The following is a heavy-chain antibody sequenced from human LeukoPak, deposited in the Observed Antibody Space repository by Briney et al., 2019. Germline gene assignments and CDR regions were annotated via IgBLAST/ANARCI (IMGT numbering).Heavy chain of an antibody. V-gene: IGHV4-4*07. D-gene: IGHD2-8*02. Sequence: SETLSLTCTVSGGSISSYYWSWIRQPAGKGLEWIGRIYTSGSTNYNPSLKSRVTMSVDTSKNQFSLKLSSVTAADTAVYYCARDSSFSDWWYYYYMDVWGKGTTVTVSS. CDR1: GGSISSYY. J-gene: IGHJ6*03. CDR2: IYTSGST. CDR3: ARDSSFSDWWYYYYMDV.